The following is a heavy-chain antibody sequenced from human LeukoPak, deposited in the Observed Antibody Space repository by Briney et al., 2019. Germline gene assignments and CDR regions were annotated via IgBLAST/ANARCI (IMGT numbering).Heavy chain of an antibody. V-gene: IGHV3-74*01. CDR2: INSDGSST. CDR1: GFTFSSYW. J-gene: IGHJ4*02. D-gene: IGHD6-13*01. Sequence: GGSLRLSCAASGFTFSSYWMHWVRQAPGKGLVWVSRINSDGSSTSYADSVKGRSTISRDNAKNTLYLQMNSLRAEDTAVYYCARGYRIAVAGTAAFDYWGQGTLVTVSS. CDR3: ARGYRIAVAGTAAFDY.